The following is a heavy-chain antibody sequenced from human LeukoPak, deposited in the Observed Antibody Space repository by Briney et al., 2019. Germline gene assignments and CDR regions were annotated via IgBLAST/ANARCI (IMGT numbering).Heavy chain of an antibody. CDR3: ARETGYSYGDTDAFDI. CDR1: GYSFTSYW. Sequence: GESLQISCQGSGYSFTSYWISWVRQMPGKGLEWMGRIDPSDSYTNYSPSFQGHVTISADKSISTAYLQWSSLKASDTAMYYCARETGYSYGDTDAFDIWGQGTMVTVSS. CDR2: IDPSDSYT. V-gene: IGHV5-10-1*01. D-gene: IGHD5-18*01. J-gene: IGHJ3*02.